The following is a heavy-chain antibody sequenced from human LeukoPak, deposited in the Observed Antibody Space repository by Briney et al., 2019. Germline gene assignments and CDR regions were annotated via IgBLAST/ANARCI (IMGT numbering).Heavy chain of an antibody. CDR1: GGSISSYY. Sequence: PSETLSLTCTVSGGSISSYYWSWIRQPPGKGLEWIGSIYHSGSTYYNPSLKSRVTISVDTSKNQFSLKLSSVTAADTAVYYCARDRSYDSSGYYLSDYFDYWGQGTLVTVSS. CDR2: IYHSGST. V-gene: IGHV4-38-2*02. J-gene: IGHJ4*02. D-gene: IGHD3-22*01. CDR3: ARDRSYDSSGYYLSDYFDY.